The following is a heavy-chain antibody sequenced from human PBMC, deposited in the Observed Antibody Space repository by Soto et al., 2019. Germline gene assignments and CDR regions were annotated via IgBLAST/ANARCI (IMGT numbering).Heavy chain of an antibody. V-gene: IGHV4-34*01. J-gene: IGHJ3*02. Sequence: PSETLSLTCAVYGGSFSGYYWSWIRQPPGKGLEWIGEINHSGSTNYNPSLKSRVTISVDTSKNQFSLKLSSVTAADTAVYYCARGWLRQTDQNAFDIWGQGTMVTVSS. CDR2: INHSGST. D-gene: IGHD6-19*01. CDR1: GGSFSGYY. CDR3: ARGWLRQTDQNAFDI.